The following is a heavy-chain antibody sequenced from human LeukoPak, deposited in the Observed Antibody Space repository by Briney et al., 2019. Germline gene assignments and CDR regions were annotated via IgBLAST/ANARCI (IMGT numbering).Heavy chain of an antibody. V-gene: IGHV4-61*02. Sequence: SETLSLTCTVSGGSISSGNYYWSWIRQPAGTGLEWIGRIYSSGSTNYNPSLKSRVTISVDTSKNQFSLKLSSVTAADTAVYYCARGGGRKGYSSSYPVDYWGQGTLVTVSS. CDR2: IYSSGST. J-gene: IGHJ4*02. D-gene: IGHD6-13*01. CDR3: ARGGGRKGYSSSYPVDY. CDR1: GGSISSGNYY.